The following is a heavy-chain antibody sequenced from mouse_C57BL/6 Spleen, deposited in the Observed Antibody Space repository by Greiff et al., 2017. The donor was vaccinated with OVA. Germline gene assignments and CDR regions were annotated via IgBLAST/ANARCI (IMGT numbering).Heavy chain of an antibody. D-gene: IGHD1-1*01. V-gene: IGHV2-5*01. Sequence: VQLQQSGPGLVQPSQSLSITCTVSGFSLTSYGVHWVRQSPGKGLEWLGVIWRGGSTDYNAAFMSRLSITKDNSKSQVFFKMNSLQADDTAIYYCAKSGGYGSSYDAMDYWGQGTSVTVSS. CDR1: GFSLTSYG. J-gene: IGHJ4*01. CDR2: IWRGGST. CDR3: AKSGGYGSSYDAMDY.